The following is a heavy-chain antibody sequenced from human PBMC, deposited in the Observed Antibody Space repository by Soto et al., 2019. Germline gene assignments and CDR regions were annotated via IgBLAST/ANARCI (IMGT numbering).Heavy chain of an antibody. Sequence: GGSLRLSCAASGFTGSRYGMHWGRQAPGKGLEWVAVISYDGSNKYYADSVKGRFTFSRDNSKNTLYLQMNSLRPEDTAVYYCAKSIIVTTPDYGYSYSMPFDYWGQGT. V-gene: IGHV3-30*18. J-gene: IGHJ4*02. D-gene: IGHD5-18*01. CDR3: AKSIIVTTPDYGYSYSMPFDY. CDR2: ISYDGSNK. CDR1: GFTGSRYG.